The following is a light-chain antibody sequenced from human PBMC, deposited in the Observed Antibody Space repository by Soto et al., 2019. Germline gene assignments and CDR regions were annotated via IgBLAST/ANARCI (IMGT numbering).Light chain of an antibody. Sequence: QAVVTQPPSASGSPGQSVTISCTGTSSDVGGYDYVSWYQHHPGKAPKLMIYEVTKRPSGVPDRFSGSKSGNTASLTVSGLQAEDEADYYCSSYAGSNIGVFGTGTKLTVL. CDR2: EVT. CDR1: SSDVGGYDY. J-gene: IGLJ1*01. V-gene: IGLV2-8*01. CDR3: SSYAGSNIGV.